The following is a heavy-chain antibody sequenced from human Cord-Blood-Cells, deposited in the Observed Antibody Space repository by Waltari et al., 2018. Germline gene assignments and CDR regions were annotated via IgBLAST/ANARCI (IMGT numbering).Heavy chain of an antibody. CDR3: ARASSLYCSSTSCYDAFDI. J-gene: IGHJ3*02. D-gene: IGHD2-2*01. Sequence: QVQLQQWGAGLLKPSETLSLTCAVYGGSFCGYYWSWIRQPPGKGLEWIGEINHSGSTNYNPSLKSRVTISVDTSKNQFSLKLSSVTAADTAVYYCARASSLYCSSTSCYDAFDIWGQGTMVTVSS. V-gene: IGHV4-34*01. CDR1: GGSFCGYY. CDR2: INHSGST.